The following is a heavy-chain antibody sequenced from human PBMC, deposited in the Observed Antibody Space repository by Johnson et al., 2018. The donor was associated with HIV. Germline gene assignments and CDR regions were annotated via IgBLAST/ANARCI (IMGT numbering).Heavy chain of an antibody. Sequence: VQLVESGGGVVQPGGSLGLSCAASGFTFSSYAMSWVRQAPGKGLEWVSGISGGGGNTGYADSVKGRCTISRDNDKSSVYMQMNNLRAEDTAFYYCARRDSGSLSFDLWGQGTMVTVSS. V-gene: IGHV3-20*04. CDR1: GFTFSSYA. CDR3: ARRDSGSLSFDL. CDR2: ISGGGGNT. J-gene: IGHJ3*01. D-gene: IGHD1-26*01.